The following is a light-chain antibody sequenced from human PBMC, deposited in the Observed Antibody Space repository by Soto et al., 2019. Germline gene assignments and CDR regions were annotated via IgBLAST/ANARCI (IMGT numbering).Light chain of an antibody. CDR1: QDIASN. Sequence: MTQSPSSVSGSVGDRVSMTCRASQDIASNLAWYQQKPGQAPRLLIYGTSIRATGVPARFSGGGSGTEFTLTISGLQSEDFAVYYCQQYNNWPLITFGQGTRLEI. V-gene: IGKV3-15*01. CDR2: GTS. CDR3: QQYNNWPLIT. J-gene: IGKJ5*01.